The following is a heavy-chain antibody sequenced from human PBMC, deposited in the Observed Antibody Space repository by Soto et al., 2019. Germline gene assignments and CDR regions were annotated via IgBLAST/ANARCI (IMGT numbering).Heavy chain of an antibody. D-gene: IGHD4-17*01. Sequence: EVQLVESGGGLGQPGGSLRLSCAASGFTFSTYEMHWVRQAPGKGLEWVSYISGSGGTIYYADSVKGRFTISRDNAKKSLYLRMNSLRAEDTAVYYCARALTVTTDDFWGQGTLVTVSS. CDR1: GFTFSTYE. V-gene: IGHV3-48*03. CDR3: ARALTVTTDDF. J-gene: IGHJ4*02. CDR2: ISGSGGTI.